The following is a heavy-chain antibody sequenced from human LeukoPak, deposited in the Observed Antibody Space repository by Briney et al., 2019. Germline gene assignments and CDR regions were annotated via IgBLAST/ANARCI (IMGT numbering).Heavy chain of an antibody. CDR2: IRYDGGNK. Sequence: GGSLRLSCAASGFTFSSYGMNRVRQAPGKGLEWVAFIRYDGGNKYYADSVKGRFTISRDSSKNTLYLQMSSLRADDTAVYYCAKGEADLDYWGQGTLVTVSS. D-gene: IGHD1-26*01. CDR3: AKGEADLDY. CDR1: GFTFSSYG. J-gene: IGHJ4*02. V-gene: IGHV3-30*02.